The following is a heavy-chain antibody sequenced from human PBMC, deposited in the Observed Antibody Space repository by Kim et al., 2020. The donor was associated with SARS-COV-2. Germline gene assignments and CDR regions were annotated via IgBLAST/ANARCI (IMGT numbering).Heavy chain of an antibody. CDR2: ITKTGAAT. CDR1: GFTFSRYA. Sequence: LSLTCAPSGFTFSRYAMTWVRQAPGKGLEWVSVITKTGAATYYADSVKGRFTISRDNSNNTLYLQMNSLRADDTAIYYCAKGVTSSWVDTDYWGQGTLVTVSS. CDR3: AKGVTSSWVDTDY. V-gene: IGHV3-23*01. J-gene: IGHJ4*02. D-gene: IGHD1-26*01.